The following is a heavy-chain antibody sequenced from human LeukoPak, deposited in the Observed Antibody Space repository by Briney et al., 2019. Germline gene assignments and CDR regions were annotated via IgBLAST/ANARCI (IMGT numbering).Heavy chain of an antibody. J-gene: IGHJ4*02. D-gene: IGHD3-22*01. V-gene: IGHV4-59*12. CDR3: ARVFHPGYYYYDSSGYFDY. Sequence: SETLSLTCTVSGGSISSYYWSWIRQPPGKGLEWIGYIYYSGSTNYNPSLKSRVTISVDTSKNQFSLKLNSVTAADTAVYYCARVFHPGYYYYDSSGYFDYWGQGTLVTVSS. CDR2: IYYSGST. CDR1: GGSISSYY.